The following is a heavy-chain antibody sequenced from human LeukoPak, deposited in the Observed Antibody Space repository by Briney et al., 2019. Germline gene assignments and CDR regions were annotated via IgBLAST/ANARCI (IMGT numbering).Heavy chain of an antibody. J-gene: IGHJ4*02. V-gene: IGHV3-23*01. Sequence: GSLRLSCVASGFPFSETAMTWVRQAPGKGLGWLSVISRGGFPYYADSVKGRFTISRDNARNTVYLQLNSVRNEDTALYYCAKEHLKYANDNRGSFDYWGEGTLVTVS. CDR3: AKEHLKYANDNRGSFDY. CDR2: ISRGGFP. CDR1: GFPFSETA. D-gene: IGHD3-22*01.